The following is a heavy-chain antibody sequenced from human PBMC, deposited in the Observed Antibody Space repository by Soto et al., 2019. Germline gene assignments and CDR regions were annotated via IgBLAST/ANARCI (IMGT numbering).Heavy chain of an antibody. J-gene: IGHJ5*02. D-gene: IGHD6-13*01. Sequence: QVQLVQSGAEVKKPGASVKVSCKASGYTFTSYDINWVRQATGQGLEWMGWMNPNSGNTGYAQKFQGRVTRTRNTSISTAYMDLRSLRSEDTAVYYCARERSAAGTGWFDPWGQGTLVTVSS. CDR3: ARERSAAGTGWFDP. CDR2: MNPNSGNT. CDR1: GYTFTSYD. V-gene: IGHV1-8*01.